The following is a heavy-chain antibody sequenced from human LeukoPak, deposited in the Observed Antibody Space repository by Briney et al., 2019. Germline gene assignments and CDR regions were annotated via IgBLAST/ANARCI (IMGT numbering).Heavy chain of an antibody. J-gene: IGHJ4*02. V-gene: IGHV6-1*01. Sequence: SQTLSLTCAISGDSVSSNSAAWNWIRQSPSRGLEWLGRTYYRSKWYSDYAVSVKSRITINPDTSKNQFSLQLNSVTPEDTAVYYCARANYYYDSSGYCDYWGQGTLVTVSS. D-gene: IGHD3-22*01. CDR3: ARANYYYDSSGYCDY. CDR1: GDSVSSNSAA. CDR2: TYYRSKWYS.